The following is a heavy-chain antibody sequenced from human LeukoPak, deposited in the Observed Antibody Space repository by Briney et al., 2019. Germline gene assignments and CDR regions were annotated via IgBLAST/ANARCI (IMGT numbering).Heavy chain of an antibody. D-gene: IGHD4-11*01. V-gene: IGHV3-23*01. CDR2: ISGSGGNT. CDR1: GFTFSSYG. J-gene: IGHJ5*02. CDR3: AKDQQSISYSP. Sequence: GGSLRLSCAASGFTFSSYGMTWVRQAPGKGLEWVSVISGSGGNTYYVDSVKGRFTISRDNSKNTLYLQMNSLRAEDTAIYYCAKDQQSISYSPWGQGTLVTVSS.